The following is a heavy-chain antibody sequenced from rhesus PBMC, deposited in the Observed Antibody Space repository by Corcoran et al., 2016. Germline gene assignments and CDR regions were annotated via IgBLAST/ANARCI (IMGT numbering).Heavy chain of an antibody. D-gene: IGHD3-3*01. V-gene: IGHV4-169*02. Sequence: QLQLQESGPGLVKPSETLSVTCAVSGGSISSSYWSWIRQAPGKGLEWIGYVYGSGSITNYNPSLKNRVTISIDTSKNQFSLKLSSVAAADTAVYYCARERRGDITIFGLASWGQGVLVTVSS. J-gene: IGHJ4*01. CDR3: ARERRGDITIFGLAS. CDR2: VYGSGSIT. CDR1: GGSISSSY.